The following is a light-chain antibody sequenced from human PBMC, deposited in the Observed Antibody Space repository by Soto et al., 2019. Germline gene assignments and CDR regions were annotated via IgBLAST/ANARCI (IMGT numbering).Light chain of an antibody. CDR2: SNN. CDR3: AAWDDSLNGWV. CDR1: SSNIGSNT. V-gene: IGLV1-44*01. Sequence: QSVLTQPPSASGTPGQRVTISCSGSSSNIGSNTVNWYQQLPGTAPKLLIYSNNQRPSGVPDRFSGSKSGTSASLAISGLHSGDEADDYCAAWDDSLNGWVFGGGTKLTVL. J-gene: IGLJ3*02.